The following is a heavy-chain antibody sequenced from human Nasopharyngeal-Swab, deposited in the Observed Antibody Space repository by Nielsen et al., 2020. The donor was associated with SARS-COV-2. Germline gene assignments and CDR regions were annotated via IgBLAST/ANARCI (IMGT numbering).Heavy chain of an antibody. Sequence: ASVKVSCKASGYSFINKGMAWVRQAPGQGLEWMGWISTYNGKTSYAQKFQDRVSMTTDTSTSTAYMELRSLRSDDTAVYYCAREQEYSSGWYEQLAGNYYYYMDVWGKGTTVTVSS. V-gene: IGHV1-18*01. CDR3: AREQEYSSGWYEQLAGNYYYYMDV. CDR1: GYSFINKG. D-gene: IGHD6-19*01. J-gene: IGHJ6*03. CDR2: ISTYNGKT.